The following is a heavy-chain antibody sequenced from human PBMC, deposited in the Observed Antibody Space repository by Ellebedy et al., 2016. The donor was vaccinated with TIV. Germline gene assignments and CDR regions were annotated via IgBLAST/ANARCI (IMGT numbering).Heavy chain of an antibody. J-gene: IGHJ4*02. V-gene: IGHV5-10-1*01. CDR2: IDPSDSYT. CDR1: GYSFTSYW. CDR3: ASRLRYHARAAKTPIYYFDY. D-gene: IGHD5/OR15-5a*01. Sequence: PGGSLRLSCKGSGYSFTSYWISWVRQMPGKGLEWMGRIDPSDSYTNYSPSFQGHVTISADKSISTAYLQWSSLKASDTAMYYRASRLRYHARAAKTPIYYFDYWGQGTLVTVSS.